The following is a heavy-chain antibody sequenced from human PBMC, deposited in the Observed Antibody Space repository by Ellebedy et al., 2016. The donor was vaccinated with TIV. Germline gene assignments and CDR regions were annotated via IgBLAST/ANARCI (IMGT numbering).Heavy chain of an antibody. CDR2: IYDSGST. J-gene: IGHJ4*02. D-gene: IGHD5-24*01. CDR3: ARDARIFFDGAGSHGALEN. V-gene: IGHV4-59*12. CDR1: GGSISSYY. Sequence: MPGGSLRLSCTVSGGSISSYYWSWIRQPPGKGLEWIGHIYDSGSTNYNSSLRSRVTISVDTSMNQFSLKLSSVTAADTAVYYCARDARIFFDGAGSHGALENWGQGTLVTVSS.